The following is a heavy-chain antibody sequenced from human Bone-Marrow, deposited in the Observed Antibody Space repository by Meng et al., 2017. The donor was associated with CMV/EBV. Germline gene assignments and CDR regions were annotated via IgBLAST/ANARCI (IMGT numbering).Heavy chain of an antibody. CDR3: AKELFLYSSSSPVDY. CDR1: GFTFSSYS. V-gene: IGHV3-33*06. J-gene: IGHJ4*02. Sequence: GGSLRLSCAASGFTFSSYSMNWVRQAPGKGLEWVAVIWYDGSNKYYADSVKGRFTISRDNSKNTLYLQMNSLRAEDTAVYYCAKELFLYSSSSPVDYWGQGTLVTVSS. D-gene: IGHD6-6*01. CDR2: IWYDGSNK.